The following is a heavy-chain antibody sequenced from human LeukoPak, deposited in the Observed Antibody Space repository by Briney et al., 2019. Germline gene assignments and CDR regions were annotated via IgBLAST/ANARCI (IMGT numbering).Heavy chain of an antibody. V-gene: IGHV1-18*01. CDR3: ARDLVVVARFNWFDP. CDR1: GYTFTSYG. Sequence: ASVKVSCKASGYTFTSYGISWVRQAPGQGLEWMGWISAYNGNTNYAQKLQGRVTMTTDTSTSTAHMELRSLRSDDTAVYYCARDLVVVARFNWFDPWGQGTLVTVSS. J-gene: IGHJ5*02. D-gene: IGHD2-15*01. CDR2: ISAYNGNT.